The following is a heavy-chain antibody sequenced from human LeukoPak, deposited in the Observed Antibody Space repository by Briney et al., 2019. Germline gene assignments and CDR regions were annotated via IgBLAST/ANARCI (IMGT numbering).Heavy chain of an antibody. D-gene: IGHD3-16*02. CDR3: ARGGMMTFGGVIVIPLDY. CDR2: IDWNGGST. V-gene: IGHV3-20*04. Sequence: GGSLRLSCAASGLTFSNYAMSWVRQAPGKGLEWVSGIDWNGGSTGYADSVKGRFTISRDNAKNSLYLQMNSLRAEDTALYYCARGGMMTFGGVIVIPLDYWGQGTLVTVSS. CDR1: GLTFSNYA. J-gene: IGHJ4*02.